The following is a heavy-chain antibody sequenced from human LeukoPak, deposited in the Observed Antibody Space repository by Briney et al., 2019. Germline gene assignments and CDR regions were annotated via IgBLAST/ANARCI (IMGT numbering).Heavy chain of an antibody. V-gene: IGHV3-74*01. CDR2: INSDGSWT. J-gene: IGHJ4*02. Sequence: GGSLRLSCAASGFAFSNYWMHWVRQVPGKGLVWVSHINSDGSWTSYADPVKGRFTISKDNAKNTVYLQMNSLRAEDTAVYYCVSFYETYWGRGTLVTVSS. CDR3: VSFYETY. CDR1: GFAFSNYW. D-gene: IGHD2/OR15-2a*01.